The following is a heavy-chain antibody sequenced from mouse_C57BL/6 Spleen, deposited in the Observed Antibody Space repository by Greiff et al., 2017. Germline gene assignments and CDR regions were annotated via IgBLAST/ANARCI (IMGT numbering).Heavy chain of an antibody. CDR3: AREIWDRVLHWDFGV. D-gene: IGHD3-3*01. J-gene: IGHJ1*03. CDR2: ISYDGSN. CDR1: GYSITSGYF. Sequence: VQLKQSGPGLVKPSQSLSLTCSVTGYSITSGYFWNWIRPFPGNKLEWVGFISYDGSNNYNPSLKDPIPITRDTAKNQFFLKLNTVATEDTATYYCAREIWDRVLHWDFGVRGTGATVTVA. V-gene: IGHV3-6*01.